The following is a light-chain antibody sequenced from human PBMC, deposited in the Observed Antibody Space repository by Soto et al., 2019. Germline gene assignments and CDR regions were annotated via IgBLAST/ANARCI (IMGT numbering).Light chain of an antibody. CDR1: SSNIGAGYD. CDR3: QSYDSSLNVV. CDR2: GNS. Sequence: QSVLTQPPSLSGAPGQRVTIAGTGSSSNIGAGYDVHWYQQLPGTAPKLLIYGNSNRPSGVPDRFSGSKSGTSASLAITGLKDEDEADYYCQSYDSSLNVVFGGGTKVTVL. J-gene: IGLJ2*01. V-gene: IGLV1-40*01.